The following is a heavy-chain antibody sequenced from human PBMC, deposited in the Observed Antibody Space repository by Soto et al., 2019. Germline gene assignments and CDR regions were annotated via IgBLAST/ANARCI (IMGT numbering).Heavy chain of an antibody. CDR1: GASITSHY. J-gene: IGHJ6*02. CDR2: VYARGAT. CDR3: ARSSGDDFFYYGMDV. Sequence: ETLSLTCSVSGASITSHYWSWIRQSAGEGLQWIGRVYARGATNYNPSLKSRVTISGDTSKNQFSLKLTSVTAADTAVYYCARSSGDDFFYYGMDVWGHGTTVTVSS. V-gene: IGHV4-59*10. D-gene: IGHD4-17*01.